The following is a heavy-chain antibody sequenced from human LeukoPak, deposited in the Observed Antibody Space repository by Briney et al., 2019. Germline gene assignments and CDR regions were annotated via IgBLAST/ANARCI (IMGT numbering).Heavy chain of an antibody. CDR1: GYSFTSYW. V-gene: IGHV5-51*01. Sequence: HGESLKISCKGSGYSFTSYWIGWVRQLPGKGLEWMGIIYPGDSDTRYSPSFQGQVTISADKSISTAYLQWSSLKASDTAVYYCARHSFLRFGELHYYYYMDVWGKGTTVTISS. CDR3: ARHSFLRFGELHYYYYMDV. D-gene: IGHD3-10*01. CDR2: IYPGDSDT. J-gene: IGHJ6*03.